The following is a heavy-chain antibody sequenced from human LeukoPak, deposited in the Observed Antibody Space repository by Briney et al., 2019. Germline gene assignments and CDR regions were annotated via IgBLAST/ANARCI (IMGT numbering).Heavy chain of an antibody. CDR1: GFTFSNYA. D-gene: IGHD2-15*01. V-gene: IGHV3-64D*06. CDR2: ISDNGDRT. J-gene: IGHJ4*02. Sequence: PGGSLRLSCSASGFTFSNYAMHWVRQAPGQGLEYVSAISDNGDRTYYADSVKGRFTISRDNSKNTLYLQMSSLRTEDTAVYYCVRIFCSGGSCFYRDYWGQGTLVPSPQ. CDR3: VRIFCSGGSCFYRDY.